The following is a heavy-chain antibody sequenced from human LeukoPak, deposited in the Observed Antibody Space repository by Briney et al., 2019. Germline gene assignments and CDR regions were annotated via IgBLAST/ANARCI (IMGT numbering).Heavy chain of an antibody. Sequence: GGSLRLSCAASGFTFSSYAMHWVRQAPGKGLEWVAVISYDGSNKYYADSVKGRFTISRDNSKNTLYLQMNSLRAEDTAVYYCARDPHDIVVVVAATYYYYYYGMDVWGQGTTVTVSS. CDR2: ISYDGSNK. CDR1: GFTFSSYA. CDR3: ARDPHDIVVVVAATYYYYYYGMDV. D-gene: IGHD2-15*01. V-gene: IGHV3-30-3*01. J-gene: IGHJ6*02.